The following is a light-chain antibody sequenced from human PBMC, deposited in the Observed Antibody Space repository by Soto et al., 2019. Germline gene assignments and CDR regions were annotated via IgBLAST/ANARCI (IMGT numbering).Light chain of an antibody. CDR1: QSVSTY. CDR2: DAS. Sequence: EIVLTQSPVTLSLSPGERATLSCRASQSVSTYLAWYQQKPGQAPRLLIYDASNRATGIPARFSGSGSGTDFTLTISSLEPEDFAVYYCQQYDTTPMYTFGQGTRLEIK. CDR3: QQYDTTPMYT. J-gene: IGKJ5*01. V-gene: IGKV3-11*01.